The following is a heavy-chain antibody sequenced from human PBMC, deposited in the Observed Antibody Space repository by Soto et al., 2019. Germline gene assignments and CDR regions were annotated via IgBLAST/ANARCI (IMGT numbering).Heavy chain of an antibody. V-gene: IGHV4-31*01. CDR3: ARGVSH. CDR1: GGSISSGGYY. D-gene: IGHD3-3*01. J-gene: IGHJ4*02. Sequence: QVQLQESGPGLVKPSQTLSLTCTVSGGSISSGGYYWSWTRQHPGKGLEWIGYIYYIGTTYYNPSLNSLVTIPVDTSKNQFSLKLSSVTAADTAVYYCARGVSHWGQGTLVTVSS. CDR2: IYYIGTT.